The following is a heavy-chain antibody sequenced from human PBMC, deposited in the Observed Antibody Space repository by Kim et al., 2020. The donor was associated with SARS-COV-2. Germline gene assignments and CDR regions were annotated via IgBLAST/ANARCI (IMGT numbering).Heavy chain of an antibody. D-gene: IGHD3-9*01. CDR1: GFTFSSYA. V-gene: IGHV3-23*01. J-gene: IGHJ4*02. Sequence: GGSLRLSCAASGFTFSSYAMSWVRQAPGKGLEWVSAISGSGGSTYYADSVKGRFTISRDNSKNTLYLQMNSLRAEDTAVYYCAKTHPLRYFDWLLYFDYWGQGTLVTVSS. CDR3: AKTHPLRYFDWLLYFDY. CDR2: ISGSGGST.